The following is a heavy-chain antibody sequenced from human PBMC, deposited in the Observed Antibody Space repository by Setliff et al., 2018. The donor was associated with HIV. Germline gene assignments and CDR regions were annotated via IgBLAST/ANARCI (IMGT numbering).Heavy chain of an antibody. CDR2: IHTSGSS. CDR3: ARDLLDSSSLVDY. Sequence: PSETLSLTCTVSGGSISSGSYYWSWIRQPAGKGLEWIGHIHTSGSSSYNPSLKSRVIISLDTSKNQISLKLNSVTAADTAVYYCARDLLDSSSLVDYWGQGTLVTV. V-gene: IGHV4-61*09. CDR1: GGSISSGSYY. J-gene: IGHJ4*02. D-gene: IGHD6-6*01.